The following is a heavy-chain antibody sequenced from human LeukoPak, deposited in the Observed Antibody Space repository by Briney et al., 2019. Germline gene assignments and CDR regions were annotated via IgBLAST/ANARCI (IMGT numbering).Heavy chain of an antibody. Sequence: SETLSLTCTVSGASISSYYWSWVRQPAGEGLEWFGRIYTSGSTNYKPSLKSRVTMSVDTSKNQFSLKLTSVTAADTAVYYCARDGVENSSWYPLDSWGPGTLVTVSS. V-gene: IGHV4-4*07. D-gene: IGHD6-13*01. CDR2: IYTSGST. CDR3: ARDGVENSSWYPLDS. CDR1: GASISSYY. J-gene: IGHJ4*02.